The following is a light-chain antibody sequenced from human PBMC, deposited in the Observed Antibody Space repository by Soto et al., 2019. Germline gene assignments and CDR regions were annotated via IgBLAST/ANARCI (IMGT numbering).Light chain of an antibody. CDR2: SAS. J-gene: IGKJ5*01. CDR1: QRINIY. V-gene: IGKV1-39*01. CDR3: QQSFSTPT. Sequence: DIEMTQSPSSLSASIGDRVTITCRASQRINIYLNWYRKKPGKAPELLIYSASNLQSGVPSRLSGSGSGTDFTLTISGMQSEDFATYYCQQSFSTPTFGQGTRLDIK.